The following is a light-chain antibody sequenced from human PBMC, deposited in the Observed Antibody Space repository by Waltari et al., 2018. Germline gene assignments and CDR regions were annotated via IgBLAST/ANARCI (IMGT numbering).Light chain of an antibody. CDR2: DAS. V-gene: IGKV3-20*01. Sequence: ENVLTQSPGTLSLSPGGRATLSCRASESVSVDYLAWYQQKAGQAPRLLSYDASTRATGVPDRFRGSGSGTDFTLTISRLEPEDFAVYYCQQYGGLPWTFGQGTKVDIK. CDR1: ESVSVDY. CDR3: QQYGGLPWT. J-gene: IGKJ1*01.